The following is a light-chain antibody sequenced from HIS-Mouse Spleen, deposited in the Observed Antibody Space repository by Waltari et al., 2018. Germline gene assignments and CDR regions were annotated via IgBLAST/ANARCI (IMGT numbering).Light chain of an antibody. CDR3: QQYNNWPRT. CDR2: GAS. J-gene: IGKJ1*01. V-gene: IGKV3-15*01. Sequence: EIVMTQSPATLSVSPGERATLSCRASQSVSSNLAWYQQKPSQAPRLLIQGASTRATGIPARFSGSGSGTEFTLTISSLQSEDVAVYYCQQYNNWPRTFGQGTKVEIK. CDR1: QSVSSN.